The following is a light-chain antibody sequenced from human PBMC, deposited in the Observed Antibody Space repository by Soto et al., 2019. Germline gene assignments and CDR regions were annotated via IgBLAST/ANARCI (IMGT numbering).Light chain of an antibody. V-gene: IGKV3-20*01. CDR2: GAS. CDR1: QSVSDSY. J-gene: IGKJ3*01. Sequence: EIVLTQSPATLSLSAGERATLSCRASQSVSDSYLAWYQQKPGQAPRLLIYGASSRATAIPDRFSGSGSGTDFTLTISRLEPEDFAVYYCQQYGRSPGLFTFGPGTKVDIK. CDR3: QQYGRSPGLFT.